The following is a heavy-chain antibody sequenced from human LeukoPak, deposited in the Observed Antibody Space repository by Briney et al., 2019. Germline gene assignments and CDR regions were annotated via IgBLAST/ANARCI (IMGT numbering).Heavy chain of an antibody. D-gene: IGHD4-17*01. CDR2: INTDWSST. J-gene: IGHJ4*02. CDR1: GFTFSSYW. V-gene: IGHV3-74*01. CDR3: ARVLRSHGDLFDY. Sequence: GGSQRLSCAASGFTFSSYWMHWVRQAPVKGLVWVSRINTDWSSTSYADSVKGRFTISRDNAKNTLYLQMNSLRAEDTAVYYCARVLRSHGDLFDYWGQGTLVSVSS.